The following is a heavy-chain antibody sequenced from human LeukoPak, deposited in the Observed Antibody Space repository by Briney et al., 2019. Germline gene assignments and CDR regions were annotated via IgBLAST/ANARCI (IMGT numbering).Heavy chain of an antibody. CDR3: ARAYDYVWGSYRLFDY. CDR1: GYTFTSYY. D-gene: IGHD3-16*02. Sequence: ASVKVSCKASGYTFTSYYMHWVRQAPGQGLVWMGIINPSGGSTSYAQNFQGRVTMTRDMSTSTVYMELSSLRSEDTAVYYCARAYDYVWGSYRLFDYWGQGTLDTVSS. V-gene: IGHV1-46*01. CDR2: INPSGGST. J-gene: IGHJ4*02.